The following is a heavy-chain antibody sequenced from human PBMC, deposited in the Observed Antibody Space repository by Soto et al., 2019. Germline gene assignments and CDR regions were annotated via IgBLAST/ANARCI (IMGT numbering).Heavy chain of an antibody. Sequence: GGSLRLSCAASGFTFSSYDMHWVRQATGKGLEWVSAIGTAGDTYYPGSVKGRFTISRENAKNSLYLQMNSLRAGDTAVYYCARYCSGGSCQGNDAFDIWGQGTMVTVSS. D-gene: IGHD2-15*01. J-gene: IGHJ3*02. CDR2: IGTAGDT. V-gene: IGHV3-13*01. CDR3: ARYCSGGSCQGNDAFDI. CDR1: GFTFSSYD.